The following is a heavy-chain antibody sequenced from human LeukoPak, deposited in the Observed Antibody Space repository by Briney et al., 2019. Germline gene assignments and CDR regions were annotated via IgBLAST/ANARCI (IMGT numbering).Heavy chain of an antibody. D-gene: IGHD6-13*01. CDR3: STGWYLDN. Sequence: PGGSLRLSCVGSGFIFSNAWMNWVRQAPGKGLEWVGRIKSKANGGTIDYAAPVNGRFTISRDDLEQTVYLQMNSLKIEDTAAYFCSTGWYLDNWGQGTLVTVSS. V-gene: IGHV3-15*07. CDR2: IKSKANGGTI. CDR1: GFIFSNAW. J-gene: IGHJ4*02.